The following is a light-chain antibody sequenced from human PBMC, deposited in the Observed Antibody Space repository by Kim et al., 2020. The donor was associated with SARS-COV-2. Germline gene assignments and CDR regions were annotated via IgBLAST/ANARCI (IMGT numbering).Light chain of an antibody. CDR1: DSLTHNE. CDR3: QKYGSALYT. V-gene: IGKV3-20*01. CDR2: GAS. J-gene: IGKJ2*01. Sequence: LSPGARATPSCRDSDSLTHNELAWYQQRPGQSPRLLIWGASNRVTRIPDRFSGSGSGADFTLTISRLETEDFAVYYCQKYGSALYTFGQGTKLEI.